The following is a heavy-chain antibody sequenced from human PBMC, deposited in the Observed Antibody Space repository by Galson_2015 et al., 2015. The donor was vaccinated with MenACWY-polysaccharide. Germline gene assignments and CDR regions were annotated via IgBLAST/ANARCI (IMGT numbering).Heavy chain of an antibody. Sequence: QVQLQESGPGLVKPSETLSLTCTVSGASVSSTTDYWSWLRQPPGKGLEWIGFMSSNGGANRNPSLKSRVTISIDTSKNQFSLRLNSVTAADTAMYYCAREPTYSGSFGWFDSWGQGTLVTVS. V-gene: IGHV4-61*01. CDR3: AREPTYSGSFGWFDS. CDR1: GASVSSTTDY. J-gene: IGHJ5*01. D-gene: IGHD1-26*01. CDR2: MSSNGGA.